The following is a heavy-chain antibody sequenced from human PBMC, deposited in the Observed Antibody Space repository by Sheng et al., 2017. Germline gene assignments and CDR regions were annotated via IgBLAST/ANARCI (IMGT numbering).Heavy chain of an antibody. CDR2: IWYDGSNK. Sequence: SFSSYGMHWVRQAPGKGLEWVAVIWYDGSNKYYADSVKGRFTISRDNSKNTLYLQMNSLRAEDTAVYYCARDQSIAARRVSVTGGMDVWGQGDHGHRLL. CDR1: SFSSYG. D-gene: IGHD6-6*01. V-gene: IGHV3-33*01. J-gene: IGHJ6*02. CDR3: ARDQSIAARRVSVTGGMDV.